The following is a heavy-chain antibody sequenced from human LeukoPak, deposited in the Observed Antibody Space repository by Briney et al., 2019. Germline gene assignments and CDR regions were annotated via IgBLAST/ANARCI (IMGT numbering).Heavy chain of an antibody. J-gene: IGHJ4*02. CDR2: IYHTGNT. V-gene: IGHV4-4*02. CDR3: ARDMAGYSYGHYDC. CDR1: GDSISSTNW. D-gene: IGHD5-18*01. Sequence: SGTLSLTCAVSGDSISSTNWWSWVRQSPGKGLEWIGEIYHTGNTNYNPSLKSRVTISVDKSKNHFSLRLTSVTAADTAVYYCARDMAGYSYGHYDCWGQGTLVTVSS.